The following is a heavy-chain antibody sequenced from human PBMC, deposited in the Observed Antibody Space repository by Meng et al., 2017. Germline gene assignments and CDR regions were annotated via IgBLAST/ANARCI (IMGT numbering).Heavy chain of an antibody. Sequence: QVQLQQSGPRLVEPSGTLSLTCTDSGGSITNRNLWSWVRLPPGKGLEWIGEVYLGGTIHHHPSLQSRVTISLDKAKDHLSLKLASGTAADTAVYYCASLKDYDGRGYYYFESWGQGTLVTVSS. CDR2: VYLGGTI. J-gene: IGHJ4*02. CDR3: ASLKDYDGRGYYYFES. CDR1: GGSITNRNL. D-gene: IGHD3-22*01. V-gene: IGHV4-4*02.